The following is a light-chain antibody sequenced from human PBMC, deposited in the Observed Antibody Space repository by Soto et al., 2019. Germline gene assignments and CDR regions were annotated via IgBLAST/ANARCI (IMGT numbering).Light chain of an antibody. CDR2: EGS. Sequence: QPVLTQPASVSGSPGQSITISCTGTSSDVGSYNLVSWYQQHPDKAPKLMIYEGSKRPSGVSNRFSGSKSGNTASLTISGLQAEDEADYYCCSYAGSSTPVVFGGGTKVTVL. CDR3: CSYAGSSTPVV. CDR1: SSDVGSYNL. V-gene: IGLV2-23*01. J-gene: IGLJ2*01.